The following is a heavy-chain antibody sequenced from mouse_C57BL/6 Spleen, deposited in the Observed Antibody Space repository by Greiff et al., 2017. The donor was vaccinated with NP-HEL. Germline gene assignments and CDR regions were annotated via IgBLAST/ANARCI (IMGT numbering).Heavy chain of an antibody. V-gene: IGHV2-2*01. J-gene: IGHJ1*03. D-gene: IGHD1-1*01. CDR3: ATRSSYGWYFDV. CDR1: GFSLTSYG. Sequence: QVQLQQSGPGLVQPSQSLSITCTVSGFSLTSYGVHWVRQSPGKGLEWLGVIWSGGSTDYNAAFISRLSISKDNSKSQVFFKMNSLQADDTAIYYCATRSSYGWYFDVWGTGTTVTVSS. CDR2: IWSGGST.